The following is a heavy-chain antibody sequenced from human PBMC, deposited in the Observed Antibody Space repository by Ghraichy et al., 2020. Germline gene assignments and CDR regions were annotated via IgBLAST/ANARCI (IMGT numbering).Heavy chain of an antibody. J-gene: IGHJ4*02. CDR3: ARVTSGYWDY. CDR2: IHDSGST. Sequence: EWIGYIHDSGSTYYNPSLKSRVTISLGPSQKQFSLKLSSVSAAETAIYYCARVTSGYWDYWGQGIL. V-gene: IGHV4-31*02. D-gene: IGHD3-22*01.